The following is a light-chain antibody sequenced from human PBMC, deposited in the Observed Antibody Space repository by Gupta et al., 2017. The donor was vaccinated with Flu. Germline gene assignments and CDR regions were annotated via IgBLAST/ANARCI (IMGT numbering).Light chain of an antibody. CDR3: AQYIGSGISV. J-gene: IGLJ2*01. V-gene: IGLV8-61*01. CDR1: SDSVSTGHT. CDR2: STN. Sequence: SDSVSTGHTPSWYQQTPSQPPRTLIYSTNSRSSGVPDRFAGSILEHKAALTNTGADRDDGSHYYCAQYIGSGISVFGGGTKLTVL.